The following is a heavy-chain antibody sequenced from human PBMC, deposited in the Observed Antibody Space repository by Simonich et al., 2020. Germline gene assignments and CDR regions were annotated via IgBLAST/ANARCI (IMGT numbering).Heavy chain of an antibody. Sequence: QLQLQESGPGLVKPSETLSLTCTVSVGSISSSSYYWGWIRQPPGKGLEWIGSIYYSGSTYYNPSLKSRVTISVDTSKNQFSLTLSSVTAADTAVYYCARWAYSSSYFDYWGQGTLVTVSS. CDR3: ARWAYSSSYFDY. V-gene: IGHV4-39*01. J-gene: IGHJ4*02. D-gene: IGHD6-6*01. CDR1: VGSISSSSYY. CDR2: IYYSGST.